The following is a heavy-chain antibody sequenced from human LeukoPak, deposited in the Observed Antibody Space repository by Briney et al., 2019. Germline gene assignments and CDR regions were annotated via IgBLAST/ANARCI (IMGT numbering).Heavy chain of an antibody. J-gene: IGHJ4*02. V-gene: IGHV4/OR15-8*02. CDR1: GGSIRSTNW. D-gene: IGHD1-26*01. CDR3: SRESGAFCPFGY. CDR2: ISLSGQT. Sequence: SETLSLTCGASGGSIRSTNWWSWVRQPPGQGLEWIGEISLSGQTNFNPSLNGRVTMSLDESRNQLSLKLTSVTAADTAIYYCSRESGAFCPFGYWGQGTLVIVPP.